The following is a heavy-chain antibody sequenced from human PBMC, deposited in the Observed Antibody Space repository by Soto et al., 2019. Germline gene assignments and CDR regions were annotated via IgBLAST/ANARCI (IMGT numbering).Heavy chain of an antibody. V-gene: IGHV1-18*01. J-gene: IGHJ4*02. CDR1: GYAFTTYG. D-gene: IGHD1-1*01. CDR3: ARGRYGDY. Sequence: QVHLVQSGAEVKKPGASVKVSCKGSGYAFTTYGITWVRQAPGQGLEWMGWISAHNGNTNYAQKLQGRVTVTRDTSTSTPYMELRRLRSDDTAVYYCARGRYGDYWGQGALVTVSS. CDR2: ISAHNGNT.